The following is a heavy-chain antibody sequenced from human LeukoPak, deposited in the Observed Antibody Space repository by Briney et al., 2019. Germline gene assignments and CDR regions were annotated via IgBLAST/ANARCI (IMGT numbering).Heavy chain of an antibody. CDR3: ARGSWRIRARTDDY. Sequence: PGRSLRLSCAASGFTFSSYAMHWVRQAPGKGLEWVAVISYDGSNKYYADSVKGRFTISRDNSKNTLYLQMNSLRAEDTAVYYCARGSWRIRARTDDYWGQGTLVTVSS. D-gene: IGHD1-1*01. CDR1: GFTFSSYA. CDR2: ISYDGSNK. J-gene: IGHJ4*02. V-gene: IGHV3-30-3*01.